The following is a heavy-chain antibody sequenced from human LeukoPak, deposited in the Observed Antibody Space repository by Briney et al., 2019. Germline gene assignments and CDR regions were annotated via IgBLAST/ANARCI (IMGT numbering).Heavy chain of an antibody. V-gene: IGHV1-18*01. CDR2: ISAYNGNT. CDR3: ARVIGWGYIYYYYYMDV. Sequence: ASVKVSCKASGYIFTDYAIHWLRQAPGQRPEWMGWISAYNGNTNYAQKLQGRVTMTTDTSTSTAYMELSSLRSEDTAVYYCARVIGWGYIYYYYYMDVWGKGTTVTISS. CDR1: GYIFTDYA. J-gene: IGHJ6*03. D-gene: IGHD5-18*01.